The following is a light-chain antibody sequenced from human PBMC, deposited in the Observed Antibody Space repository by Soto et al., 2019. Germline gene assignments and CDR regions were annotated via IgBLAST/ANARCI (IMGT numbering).Light chain of an antibody. CDR1: QSISSSY. CDR2: GAS. CDR3: QQYGNPPPNA. V-gene: IGKV3-20*01. J-gene: IGKJ2*01. Sequence: EIVLTQSPGNLSLSPGERATLSCRASQSISSSYLAWYQQKPGQAPRVLIYGASSRATGIPDRFSGNGSGTDFTLTISRLEPEDFAVYFCQQYGNPPPNAFGQGTKVEIK.